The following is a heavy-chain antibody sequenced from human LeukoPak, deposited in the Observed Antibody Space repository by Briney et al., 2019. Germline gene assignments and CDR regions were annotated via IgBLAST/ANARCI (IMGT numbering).Heavy chain of an antibody. J-gene: IGHJ2*01. CDR1: GGTFSSYA. CDR2: IIPIFGTA. V-gene: IGHV1-69*13. Sequence: GASVKVSCKASGGTFSSYAISWVRQAPGQGLEWMGGIIPIFGTANYAQKFQGRVTITADESTSTAYMELSSLRSEDTAVYYCARGGGDYVWGYFDLWGRGTLVTVSS. D-gene: IGHD3-16*01. CDR3: ARGGGDYVWGYFDL.